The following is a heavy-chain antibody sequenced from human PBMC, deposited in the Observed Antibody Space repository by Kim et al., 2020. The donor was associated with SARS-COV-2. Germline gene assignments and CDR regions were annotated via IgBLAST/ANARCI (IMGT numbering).Heavy chain of an antibody. CDR2: ISYDGSNK. Sequence: GGSLRLSCAASGFTFSSYGMHWVRQAPGKGLEWVAVISYDGSNKYYADSVKGRFTISRDNSKNTLYLQMNSLRAEDTAVYYCAKATYYYGSGSPDPDYWGQGTLVTVSS. V-gene: IGHV3-30*18. CDR3: AKATYYYGSGSPDPDY. D-gene: IGHD3-10*01. J-gene: IGHJ4*02. CDR1: GFTFSSYG.